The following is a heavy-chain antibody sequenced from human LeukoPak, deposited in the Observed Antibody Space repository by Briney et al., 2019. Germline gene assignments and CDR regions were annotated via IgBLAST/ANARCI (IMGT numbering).Heavy chain of an antibody. Sequence: GGSLRLSCAASGFTFDDYAMHWVRQAPGKGLEWVSGISWNSGSIGYADSVKGRFTISRDNAKNSLYLQMNSLRAEDTALYYCAKDRSPVLRYISSWGQGTLVTVSS. CDR1: GFTFDDYA. CDR2: ISWNSGSI. D-gene: IGHD3-9*01. J-gene: IGHJ4*02. CDR3: AKDRSPVLRYISS. V-gene: IGHV3-9*01.